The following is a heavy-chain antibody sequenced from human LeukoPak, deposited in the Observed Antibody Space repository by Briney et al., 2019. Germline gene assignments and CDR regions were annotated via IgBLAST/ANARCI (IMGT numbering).Heavy chain of an antibody. CDR3: ARDEAWLPDY. V-gene: IGHV4-4*07. CDR1: GDSITYFY. D-gene: IGHD5-24*01. CDR2: ISSSGST. Sequence: SETLSLTCSVSGDSITYFYWSWIRQAAGKGLEWIGRISSSGSTDYNASLKSRVTMSVDTSKNQLSLKVISVTAADTAVYFCARDEAWLPDYWGQGTLVTVSS. J-gene: IGHJ4*02.